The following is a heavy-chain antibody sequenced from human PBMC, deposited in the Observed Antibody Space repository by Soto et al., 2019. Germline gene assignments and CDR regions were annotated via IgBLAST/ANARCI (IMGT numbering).Heavy chain of an antibody. CDR1: GFSFTSYG. CDR2: ISYDGSEK. CDR3: AKESLHYYYGLDV. V-gene: IGHV3-30*18. Sequence: PGGSLRLSCAASGFSFTSYGMHWVRQAPGKGLEWAAVISYDGSEKYYADSVKGRFTISRDNSRNTLFLQLNSLRAEDTAVYYCAKESLHYYYGLDVWGQGTTVTVSS. J-gene: IGHJ6*02.